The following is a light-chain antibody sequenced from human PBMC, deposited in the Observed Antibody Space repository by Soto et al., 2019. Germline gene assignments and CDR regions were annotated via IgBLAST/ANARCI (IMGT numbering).Light chain of an antibody. J-gene: IGKJ1*01. V-gene: IGKV3-20*01. CDR3: QQYGSSPRT. CDR2: GAS. Sequence: EIVLTQSPGTLSLSPGERATLSCRASQSVSSSYLAWYQQKPGQAPRLLIHGASTRATGIPDRFSGSGSGTDFTLAISRLEPEDFGVYYCQQYGSSPRTFGQGTKVEIK. CDR1: QSVSSSY.